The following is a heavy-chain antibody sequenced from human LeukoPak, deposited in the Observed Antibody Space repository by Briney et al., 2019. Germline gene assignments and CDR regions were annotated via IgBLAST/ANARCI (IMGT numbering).Heavy chain of an antibody. CDR2: IYYSGST. D-gene: IGHD4-17*01. CDR3: ARLFGDYSY. V-gene: IGHV4-30-4*01. Sequence: SETLSLTCTVSGGSISGDDYWSWIRQPPGRGLEWIGYIYYSGSTHYSPSLKSRLTISVDTSKNQFSLRLSSVTAADTAVYFCARLFGDYSYWGQGTLVTVPS. J-gene: IGHJ4*02. CDR1: GGSISGDDY.